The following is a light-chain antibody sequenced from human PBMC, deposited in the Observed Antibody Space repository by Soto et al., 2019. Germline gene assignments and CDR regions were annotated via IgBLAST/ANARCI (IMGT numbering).Light chain of an antibody. CDR3: QQRSNWLLT. J-gene: IGKJ4*02. V-gene: IGKV3-11*01. CDR1: QSVSSY. CDR2: DAS. Sequence: EIVLTQSPATLSLSPGERATLSCRASQSVSSYLAWYQQKPGHAPRLLIYDASNRATGIPARFSGSGSGTDFTLTISRLEPEDFAVYYCQQRSNWLLTFGGGTKVEIK.